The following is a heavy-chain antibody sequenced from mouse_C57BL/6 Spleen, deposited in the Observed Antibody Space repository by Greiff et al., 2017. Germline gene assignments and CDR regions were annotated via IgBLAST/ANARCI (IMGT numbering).Heavy chain of an antibody. CDR3: TRGETVFDY. J-gene: IGHJ2*01. V-gene: IGHV1-15*01. CDR1: GYTFTDYE. CDR2: IDPETGGT. Sequence: VKLQQSGAELVRPGASVTLSCKASGYTFTDYEMHWVKQTPVHGLEWIGAIDPETGGTAYNQKFKGKAILTADKSSSTAYMELRSLTSEDSAVYYCTRGETVFDYWGQGTTLTVSS. D-gene: IGHD4-1*01.